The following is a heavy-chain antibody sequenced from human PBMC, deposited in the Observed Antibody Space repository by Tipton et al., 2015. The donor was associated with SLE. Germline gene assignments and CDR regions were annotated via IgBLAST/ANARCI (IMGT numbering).Heavy chain of an antibody. J-gene: IGHJ6*03. CDR1: GASISSYY. CDR3: AREAPRKKEYYDYYMDV. Sequence: TLSLTCTVSGASISSYYWSWIRQPPGKGLEWIGYVYDIEFTHYNPSLKSRVTISLDTSKNQFSLKLSSVTAADTAVYYCAREAPRKKEYYDYYMDVWGKGTAVTVSS. V-gene: IGHV4-59*01. CDR2: VYDIEFT.